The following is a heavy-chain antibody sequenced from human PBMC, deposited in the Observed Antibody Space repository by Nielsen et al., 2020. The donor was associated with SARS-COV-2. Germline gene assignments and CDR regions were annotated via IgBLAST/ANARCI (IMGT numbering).Heavy chain of an antibody. CDR1: GFTFSSYA. V-gene: IGHV3-30*04. D-gene: IGHD6-13*01. CDR2: ISYDGSNK. CDR3: AKDQRQEAAAGPYYYYYGMDV. J-gene: IGHJ6*02. Sequence: SLKISCAASGFTFSSYAMHWVRQAPGKGLEWVAVISYDGSNKYYADSVKGRFTISRDNSKNTLYLQMNSLRAEDTAVYYCAKDQRQEAAAGPYYYYYGMDVWGQGTTVTVSS.